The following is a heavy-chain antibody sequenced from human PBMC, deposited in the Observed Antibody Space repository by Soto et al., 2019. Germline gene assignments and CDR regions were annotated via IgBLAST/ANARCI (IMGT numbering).Heavy chain of an antibody. J-gene: IGHJ6*02. CDR3: AREAIVAGATTGMDV. CDR1: GYTLTTFF. Sequence: QVQLVQSGAEVKKPGASVKVSCKASGYTLTTFFMHWVRQAPGQGLEWMGVINPGYPAGRSTTYAXXXXXXXXXXXXTSTSTVYMELSRLRSDDTAVYYCAREAIVAGATTGMDVWGQGTTVTVSS. D-gene: IGHD1-26*01. V-gene: IGHV1-46*01. CDR2: INPGYPAGRST.